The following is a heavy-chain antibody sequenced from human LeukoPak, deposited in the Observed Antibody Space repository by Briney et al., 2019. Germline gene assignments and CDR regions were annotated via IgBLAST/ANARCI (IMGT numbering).Heavy chain of an antibody. CDR1: GLSFSSYW. V-gene: IGHV3-74*01. CDR3: SRGERRLAGTT. Sequence: QAGGSLRLSCAGSGLSFSSYWMHWVRQAPGKGLVWVSRISGDGSRTSYAASVEGRFTISRDNAKNTLYLQMNSLRVEDTAVYFCSRGERRLAGTTWGQGTLVTVSS. D-gene: IGHD4-17*01. CDR2: ISGDGSRT. J-gene: IGHJ5*02.